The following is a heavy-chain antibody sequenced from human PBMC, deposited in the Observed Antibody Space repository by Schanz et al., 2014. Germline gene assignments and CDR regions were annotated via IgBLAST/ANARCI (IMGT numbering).Heavy chain of an antibody. CDR3: AKRCSSTSCSHGAFDI. Sequence: EVQLLESGGGLVQPGGTLRLSCEASGFTVSSNYMSWVRQAPGKGLEWVSVIYSDGRTYYGDSVKGRFTISRDNSKNTLYLQMNSLRDEDTAMYYCAKRCSSTSCSHGAFDIWGQGTMVTVSS. D-gene: IGHD2-2*01. J-gene: IGHJ3*02. V-gene: IGHV3-53*01. CDR2: IYSDGRT. CDR1: GFTVSSNY.